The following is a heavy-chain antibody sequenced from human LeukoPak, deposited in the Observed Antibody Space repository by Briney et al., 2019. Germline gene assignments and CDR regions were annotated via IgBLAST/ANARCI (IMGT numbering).Heavy chain of an antibody. CDR3: ARARITIFGVVIKAFDY. CDR2: IYYSGST. D-gene: IGHD3-3*01. V-gene: IGHV4-39*01. Sequence: PSETLSLTCTVSGGSISSSSYYWGWIRQPPGKGLEWIGSIYYSGSTYYNPSLKSRVTISVDTSKNQFSLKLSSVTAADTAAYYCARARITIFGVVIKAFDYWGQGTLVTVSS. CDR1: GGSISSSSYY. J-gene: IGHJ4*02.